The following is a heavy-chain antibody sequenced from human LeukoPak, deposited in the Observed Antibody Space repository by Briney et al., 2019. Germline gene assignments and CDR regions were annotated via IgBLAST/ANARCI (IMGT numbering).Heavy chain of an antibody. CDR3: ARETLTFPDF. CDR2: IYTSGST. J-gene: IGHJ4*02. V-gene: IGHV4-4*07. D-gene: IGHD3-9*01. CDR1: GGSLSSYS. Sequence: SETLSLTCTVSGGSLSSYSWSWIRQPAGKGLEWIGRIYTSGSTSYTPSLTSRVSMSLDTSKKQISLKLSSVTAADTAVYYCARETLTFPDFWGQGTLVTVSS.